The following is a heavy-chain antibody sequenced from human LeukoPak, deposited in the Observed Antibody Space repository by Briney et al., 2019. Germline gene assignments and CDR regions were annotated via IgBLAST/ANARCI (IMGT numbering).Heavy chain of an antibody. Sequence: PSETLSLTCSVSGGSISSESYYWSWIRQPAGKGLEWIGRIYSSGNSKYNPSLKSRVTISVDTSRNQFSLNLSSETAADTAVYYCARDMTGSGWNDASDICGQRTMVTVSS. D-gene: IGHD6-19*01. V-gene: IGHV4-61*02. CDR3: ARDMTGSGWNDASDI. CDR1: GGSISSESYY. CDR2: IYSSGNS. J-gene: IGHJ3*02.